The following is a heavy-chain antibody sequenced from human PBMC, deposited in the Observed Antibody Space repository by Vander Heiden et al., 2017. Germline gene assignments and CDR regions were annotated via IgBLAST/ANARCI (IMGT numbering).Heavy chain of an antibody. V-gene: IGHV3-33*01. CDR1: GFTFSGYG. D-gene: IGHD5-12*01. Sequence: QVQWVESGGAVVQPGRPLRLSWAAAGFTFSGYGMHWVRQAPGKGLEWVAVIWYDGSNKYYADSVKGRFTISRDNSKNTLYLQMNSLRAEDTAVYYCARDFEANPDYWGQGTLVTVSS. J-gene: IGHJ4*02. CDR2: IWYDGSNK. CDR3: ARDFEANPDY.